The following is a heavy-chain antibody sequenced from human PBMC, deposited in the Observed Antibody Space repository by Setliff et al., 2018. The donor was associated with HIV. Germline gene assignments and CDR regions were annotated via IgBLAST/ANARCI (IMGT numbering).Heavy chain of an antibody. J-gene: IGHJ3*02. D-gene: IGHD3-3*01. V-gene: IGHV4-39*07. CDR3: AIDYSQYYNSWSGSSPDAFDI. Sequence: PSETLSPTCPVSGGSPTTLSYYCGWIRQPRGRGREWIGRIFYSVSTYYNPHLKSRVTIAVDTSKNQLSLNLGYVTAAATAVYYCAIDYSQYYNSWSGSSPDAFDIWGQGTMVTVSS. CDR1: GGSPTTLSYY. CDR2: IFYSVST.